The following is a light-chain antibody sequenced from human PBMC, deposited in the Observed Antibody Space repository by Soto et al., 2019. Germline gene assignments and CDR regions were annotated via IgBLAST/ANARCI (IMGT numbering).Light chain of an antibody. CDR2: DVT. V-gene: IGLV2-8*01. CDR1: SSDVGAYNY. CDR3: NAYAGSKNFGV. Sequence: QSALTQPPSASGSPGQSVTISCTGTSSDVGAYNYVSWYQQHPGKAPKLIIYDVTKRPSGVPDRFSGSKSGNTASLTVSGRQAEEEADYYCNAYAGSKNFGVFGGGTKVTVL. J-gene: IGLJ3*02.